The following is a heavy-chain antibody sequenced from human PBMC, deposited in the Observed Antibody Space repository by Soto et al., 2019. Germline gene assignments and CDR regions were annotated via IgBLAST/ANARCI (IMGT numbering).Heavy chain of an antibody. V-gene: IGHV4-30-4*01. Sequence: PSETLSLTCTVSGGSISSGDYFWSWFRQPPGKGLEWIGYIYHSGSAYYNPSLKSRVTISVDTSKNQFSLKLSSVTAADTAVYYCARDSSGWNWLDPWGQGTLVTVSS. CDR2: IYHSGSA. D-gene: IGHD6-19*01. J-gene: IGHJ5*02. CDR3: ARDSSGWNWLDP. CDR1: GGSISSGDYF.